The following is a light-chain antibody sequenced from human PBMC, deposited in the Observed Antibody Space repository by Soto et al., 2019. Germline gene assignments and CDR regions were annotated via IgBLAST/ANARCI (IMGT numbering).Light chain of an antibody. V-gene: IGKV1-9*01. J-gene: IGKJ5*01. CDR3: QQLNSDPPIT. Sequence: IPLTQSPSSLSASVGDRVTITCRASQGISTYLAWYQQKPGRAPKLLIYTASTLQSGVPSRFSGRGSGTDFTLTISSLQPEDFATYYCQQLNSDPPITFGQGPRLEI. CDR2: TAS. CDR1: QGISTY.